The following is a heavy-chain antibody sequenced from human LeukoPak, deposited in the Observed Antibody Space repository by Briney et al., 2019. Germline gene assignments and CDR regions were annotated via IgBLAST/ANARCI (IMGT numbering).Heavy chain of an antibody. CDR3: TTDLGTYYHGSQRLIPIDY. V-gene: IGHV3-15*01. D-gene: IGHD3-10*01. CDR1: GFTFTNAW. CDR2: IKSKTDGETT. J-gene: IGHJ4*02. Sequence: GGSLRLSCVDSGFTFTNAWMSWVRQAPGKGLEWIGRIKSKTDGETTNYAEPERGRFTISRDDSKSAVYLQMNSLKIEDTAVYYCTTDLGTYYHGSQRLIPIDYWGQGTLVTVSS.